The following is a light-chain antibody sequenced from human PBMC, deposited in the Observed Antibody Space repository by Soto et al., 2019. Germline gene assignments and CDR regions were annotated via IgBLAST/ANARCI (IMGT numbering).Light chain of an antibody. Sequence: DIVMTQSPDSLGVPLGDRATINCRSSQSLFYSSNNKNYLAWYQHKPGQPPKLLISWSSTRESGVPDRFSGSGSGTHFTLTISSLRAEDVAVYYCQQYYSTPSFGQGTRLEIK. CDR1: QSLFYSSNNKNY. J-gene: IGKJ5*01. V-gene: IGKV4-1*01. CDR2: WSS. CDR3: QQYYSTPS.